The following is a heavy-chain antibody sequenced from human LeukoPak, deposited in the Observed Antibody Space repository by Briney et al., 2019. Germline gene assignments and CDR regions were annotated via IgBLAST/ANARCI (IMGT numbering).Heavy chain of an antibody. Sequence: KPGGSLRLSCAASGFTFSSYSMNWVRQAPGKGLEWVSSISSSSSYIYYADSVKGRFTISRDNAKNSLYLQMNSLRAEDTAVYYCARDITVARTVDYWGQGTLVTVSS. D-gene: IGHD1-14*01. CDR1: GFTFSSYS. CDR2: ISSSSSYI. CDR3: ARDITVARTVDY. J-gene: IGHJ4*02. V-gene: IGHV3-21*01.